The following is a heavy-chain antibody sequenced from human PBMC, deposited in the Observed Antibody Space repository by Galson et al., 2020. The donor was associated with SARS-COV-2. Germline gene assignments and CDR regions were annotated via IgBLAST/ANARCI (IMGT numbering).Heavy chain of an antibody. CDR2: ISYDGSNK. J-gene: IGHJ3*02. CDR3: ARLYSRCYSGAFEI. Sequence: SLRLPCEPSGFTFSSYAMHWVRQPPGTGLEWVAVISYDGSNKYYADSVKGRFTISRDNSKNTLYLHMNSLRAEDTGVYYCARLYSRCYSGAFEIGGQGTMVTVSS. V-gene: IGHV3-30*04. D-gene: IGHD1-26*01. CDR1: GFTFSSYA.